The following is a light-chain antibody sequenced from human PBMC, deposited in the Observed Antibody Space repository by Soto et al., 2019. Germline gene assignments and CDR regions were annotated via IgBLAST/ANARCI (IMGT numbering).Light chain of an antibody. CDR3: SSYTSSSPLEV. CDR1: SSDVGGYNY. V-gene: IGLV2-14*01. J-gene: IGLJ2*01. Sequence: QSALTQPASVSGSPGQSITISCTGTSSDVGGYNYVSWYQQHPGKAPKPMIYEVSNRPSGVSNRFSGSKSGNTASLTISGRKAEDEADYYCSSYTSSSPLEVFGGGTKVTVL. CDR2: EVS.